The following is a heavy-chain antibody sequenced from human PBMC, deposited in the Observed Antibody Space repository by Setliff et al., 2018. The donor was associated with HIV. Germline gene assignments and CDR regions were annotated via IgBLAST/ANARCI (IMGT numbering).Heavy chain of an antibody. Sequence: SETLSLTCTVSGVSVRSGDHWSWVRQAPGKGLEWIGYFSYTDEPYIIYLEYFNSSLKNRLAITLDKPRNQFSLKLTSVTAADTAVYYCGRARSSWYNTSPYYFDLWGQGTLVTVSS. D-gene: IGHD1-20*01. CDR2: FSYTDEPYIIYLE. CDR3: GRARSSWYNTSPYYFDL. V-gene: IGHV4-30-4*01. J-gene: IGHJ4*02. CDR1: GVSVRSGDH.